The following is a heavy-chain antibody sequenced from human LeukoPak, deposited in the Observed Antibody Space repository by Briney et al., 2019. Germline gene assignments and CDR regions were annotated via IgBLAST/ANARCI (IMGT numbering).Heavy chain of an antibody. D-gene: IGHD5-18*01. Sequence: ASVKVSCKASGYTFTSYYMHWVRQAPGQGLEWMGWINPNSGGTNYAQKFQGRVTMTRDTSISTAYMELSRLRSDDTAVYYCAILQRGYSYGRDYWGQGTLVTVSS. CDR1: GYTFTSYY. CDR3: AILQRGYSYGRDY. J-gene: IGHJ4*02. CDR2: INPNSGGT. V-gene: IGHV1-2*02.